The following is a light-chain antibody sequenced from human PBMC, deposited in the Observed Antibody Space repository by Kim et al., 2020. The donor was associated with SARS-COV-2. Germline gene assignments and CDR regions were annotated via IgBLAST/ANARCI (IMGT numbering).Light chain of an antibody. CDR1: KLGDKY. Sequence: SVSPGQTASITCAGDKLGDKYACWYQQKPGQSLVLVIYQDNKRPSGIPERFSGSNSGNTATLTISGTQAMDEADYYCQAWDSSTAVFGGGTQLTVL. CDR3: QAWDSSTAV. CDR2: QDN. V-gene: IGLV3-1*01. J-gene: IGLJ2*01.